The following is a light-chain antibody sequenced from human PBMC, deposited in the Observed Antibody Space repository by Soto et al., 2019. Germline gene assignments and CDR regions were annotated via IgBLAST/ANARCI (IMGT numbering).Light chain of an antibody. CDR3: QQYNSYSWT. Sequence: DIQMTQSPSTLSASVGDRVTITCRASQSISTWLAWYQQKPGKAPSLLIYDVSTLESGVPSRFSGSGSGTEFTLTISSLQPDDFATYYCQQYNSYSWTFDQGTKVEIK. V-gene: IGKV1-5*01. CDR1: QSISTW. CDR2: DVS. J-gene: IGKJ1*01.